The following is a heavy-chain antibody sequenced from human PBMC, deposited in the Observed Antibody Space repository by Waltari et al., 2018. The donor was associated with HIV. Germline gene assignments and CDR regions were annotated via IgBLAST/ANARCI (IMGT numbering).Heavy chain of an antibody. Sequence: QVQLVQSGAEVKEPGASVKVSCKAPGYTFTSYGISWARQALGQGFEWMGWIRAFDSNTRYTITFQDRVTITADTSTRTVDMELVSLRADGTAVYYCARDVGVRSGYDLGYWGQGT. V-gene: IGHV1-18*01. CDR2: IRAFDSNT. CDR1: GYTFTSYG. D-gene: IGHD5-12*01. CDR3: ARDVGVRSGYDLGY. J-gene: IGHJ4*02.